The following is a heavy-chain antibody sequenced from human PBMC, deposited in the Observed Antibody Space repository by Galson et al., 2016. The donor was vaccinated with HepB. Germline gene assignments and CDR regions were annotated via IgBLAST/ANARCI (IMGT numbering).Heavy chain of an antibody. CDR3: AIFDLGYCSGGSCSH. CDR2: IFHSGST. D-gene: IGHD2-15*01. V-gene: IGHV4-4*02. Sequence: SETLSLTCAVSGGSVSSNYWWTWVRQPPGQGLEWIGEIFHSGSTNYNPSLKSRVTISRDKPKDQFSPKLNSVTAADTAVYYCAIFDLGYCSGGSCSHWGQGILVTVSS. J-gene: IGHJ4*02. CDR1: GGSVSSNYW.